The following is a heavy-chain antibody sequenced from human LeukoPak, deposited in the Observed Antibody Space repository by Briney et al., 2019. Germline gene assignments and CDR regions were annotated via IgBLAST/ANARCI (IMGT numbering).Heavy chain of an antibody. Sequence: GGSLRLSCAVSGFTFSDYYMNWIRQAPGKGLEWLSYISSSGNSTNHADSVKGRFTISRDNAKNSLYLQMNSLRDEDTAVYYCARGSSGSKFDFWGQGTLVTVSS. CDR2: ISSSGNST. CDR3: ARGSSGSKFDF. J-gene: IGHJ4*02. CDR1: GFTFSDYY. D-gene: IGHD1-26*01. V-gene: IGHV3-11*06.